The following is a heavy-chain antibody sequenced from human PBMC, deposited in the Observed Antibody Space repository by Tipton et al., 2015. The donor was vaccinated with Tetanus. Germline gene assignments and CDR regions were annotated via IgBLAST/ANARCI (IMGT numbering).Heavy chain of an antibody. CDR1: GGSIRGGTFY. Sequence: TLSLTCTVSGGSIRGGTFYWGWIRQPPGKGLEWIGSIYESGDTYYIPSLKSRVTISVDTSKNQFSLNLNSTAAADTGVYYCARHQSGYFTPFDYWGQGNLVTVSS. CDR3: ARHQSGYFTPFDY. CDR2: IYESGDT. D-gene: IGHD3-3*01. J-gene: IGHJ4*02. V-gene: IGHV4-39*01.